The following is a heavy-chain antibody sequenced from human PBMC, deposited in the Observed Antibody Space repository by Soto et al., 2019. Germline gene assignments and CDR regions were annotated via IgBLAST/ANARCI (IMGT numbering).Heavy chain of an antibody. J-gene: IGHJ5*02. V-gene: IGHV3-21*01. Sequence: GGSLRLSCAASGFTFSSYSMNWVRQAPGKGLEWVSSISSSSSYIYYADSVKGRFTISRDNAKNSLYLQMNSLRAEDTAVYYCARAAVAGPGYWLDPWGQGTLVTVSS. CDR3: ARAAVAGPGYWLDP. CDR1: GFTFSSYS. CDR2: ISSSSSYI. D-gene: IGHD6-19*01.